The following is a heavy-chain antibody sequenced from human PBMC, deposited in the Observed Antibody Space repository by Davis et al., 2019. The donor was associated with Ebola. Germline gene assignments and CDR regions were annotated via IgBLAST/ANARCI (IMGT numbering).Heavy chain of an antibody. V-gene: IGHV5-51*01. J-gene: IGHJ4*02. CDR1: GNSLTTYW. Sequence: GESLKISCKASGNSLTTYWIAWVRQMPGKGLEWMGVIFPGDSDTRYSPSFEGLITISADRSTGTAYLQWSSLKASDTAMYYCARLRSITRLTSFYYWGQGTLVTVSS. D-gene: IGHD3-10*01. CDR3: ARLRSITRLTSFYY. CDR2: IFPGDSDT.